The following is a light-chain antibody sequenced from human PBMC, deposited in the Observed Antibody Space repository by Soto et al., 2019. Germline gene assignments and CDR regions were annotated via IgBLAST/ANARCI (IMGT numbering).Light chain of an antibody. CDR2: AAS. CDR1: QSISSY. J-gene: IGKJ1*01. CDR3: QQTYSAPWT. Sequence: IQMTQSPSSLSASVGYSVTITCRSSQSISSYLNWYHQKPGKAPKLLMYAASSLQSGVPSRFSGSGSGTDFTLTISSLQPEDFATYYCQQTYSAPWTFGQGTKVDI. V-gene: IGKV1-39*01.